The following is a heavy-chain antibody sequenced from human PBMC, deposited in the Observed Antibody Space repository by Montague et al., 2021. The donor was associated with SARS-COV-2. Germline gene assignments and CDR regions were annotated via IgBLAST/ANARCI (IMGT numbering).Heavy chain of an antibody. CDR2: ISSSGGHT. CDR1: GFTFISYA. D-gene: IGHD1-26*01. CDR3: AKGRQPKWDGPFDY. V-gene: IGHV3-23*01. Sequence: SLRLSCAASGFTFISYAMTWVRLAPGRGLEWVSAISSSGGHTLYADSVKGRFSISRDNSKNTVYLQMNSLRAEDTAVYYCAKGRQPKWDGPFDYWGQGTMVTVSS. J-gene: IGHJ4*02.